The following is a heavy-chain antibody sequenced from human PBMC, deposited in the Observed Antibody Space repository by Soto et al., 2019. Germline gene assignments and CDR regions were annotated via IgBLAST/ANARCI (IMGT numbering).Heavy chain of an antibody. D-gene: IGHD2-2*01. CDR1: GYDFNTNW. CDR3: ARLPRDCNKTSCYYADH. J-gene: IGHJ4*01. Sequence: PGESLKSSCRGSGYDFNTNWFGWVRQLPGKGLEWVGIMYPGDSDTRYNPSLQGHVTLSADVTVSTAFLQWRSLKTSDTGMYFCARLPRDCNKTSCYYADHWGQGTQVPVSS. CDR2: MYPGDSDT. V-gene: IGHV5-51*01.